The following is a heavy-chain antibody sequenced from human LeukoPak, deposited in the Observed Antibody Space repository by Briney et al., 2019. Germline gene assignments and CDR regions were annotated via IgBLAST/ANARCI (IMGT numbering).Heavy chain of an antibody. CDR1: GFTFSSYG. Sequence: GGSLRLSCAASGFTFSSYGMHWVRQAPGKGLEWVAFIRYDGSNKYYADSVKGRFTISRDNSKNTLYLQMNSLRAEDTAVYCCAKVGETDFWSGQEVYWGQGTLVTVSS. D-gene: IGHD3-3*01. J-gene: IGHJ4*02. CDR3: AKVGETDFWSGQEVY. V-gene: IGHV3-30*02. CDR2: IRYDGSNK.